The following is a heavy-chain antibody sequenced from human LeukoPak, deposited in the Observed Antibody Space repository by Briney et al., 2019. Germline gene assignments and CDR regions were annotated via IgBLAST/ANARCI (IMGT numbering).Heavy chain of an antibody. J-gene: IGHJ4*02. Sequence: GGSLRLSCAAYGFTFSSYAMSWVRQAPGKGLEWVSAISGSGGSTYYADSVKGRFTISRDNSKNTLYLQMNSLRAEDTAVYYCAKALWFGELLYFDYWGQGTLVTVSS. CDR2: ISGSGGST. CDR1: GFTFSSYA. D-gene: IGHD3-10*01. V-gene: IGHV3-23*01. CDR3: AKALWFGELLYFDY.